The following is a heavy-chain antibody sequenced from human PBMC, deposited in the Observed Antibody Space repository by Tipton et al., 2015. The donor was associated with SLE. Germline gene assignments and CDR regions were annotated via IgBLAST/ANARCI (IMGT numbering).Heavy chain of an antibody. CDR2: INHSGST. CDR1: GGSFSGYY. CDR3: ARLYYYDSSFDY. J-gene: IGHJ3*01. V-gene: IGHV4-34*01. D-gene: IGHD3-22*01. Sequence: TLSLTCAVYGGSFSGYYWSWIRQPPGKGLEWIGEINHSGSTNYNPSLKSRVTISVDTSKNQFSLKLGSVTAADTAVYYCARLYYYDSSFDYWGQGTMVTVSS.